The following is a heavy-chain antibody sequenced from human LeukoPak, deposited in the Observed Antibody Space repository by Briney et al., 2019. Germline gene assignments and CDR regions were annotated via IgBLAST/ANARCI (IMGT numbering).Heavy chain of an antibody. J-gene: IGHJ4*02. V-gene: IGHV3-64*01. CDR1: GFTFSSYA. Sequence: PGGSLRLSCAASGFTFSSYAMHWVRQAPGKGLEYVSAISSNGGSTYYANSVKGRFTISRDNSKNTLYLQMNSLRAEDTAVYYCARETGLRWIDYWGQGTLVTVSS. CDR3: ARETGLRWIDY. CDR2: ISSNGGST. D-gene: IGHD4-23*01.